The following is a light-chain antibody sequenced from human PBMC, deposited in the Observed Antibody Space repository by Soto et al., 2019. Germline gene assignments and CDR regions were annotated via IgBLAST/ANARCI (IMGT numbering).Light chain of an antibody. V-gene: IGKV3-20*01. CDR1: QSVSSSF. CDR3: QQYGSSPPWT. CDR2: GAS. Sequence: PGERATLSCRASQSVSSSFLAWYQQKPGQAPRLLIYGASSRATGIPDRFSGSGSGTDFTLTISRLEPEDFAVYYCQQYGSSPPWTFGQGTKVEIK. J-gene: IGKJ1*01.